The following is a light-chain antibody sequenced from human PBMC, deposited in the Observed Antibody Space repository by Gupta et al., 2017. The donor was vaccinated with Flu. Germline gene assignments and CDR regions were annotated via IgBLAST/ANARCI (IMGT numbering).Light chain of an antibody. CDR3: MQYTQWPRT. CDR2: KVS. Sequence: ISCRSSRSLVYIDGITYLYWFQQRPGQSPRRLIYKVSDRDSGVPDRFSGSGSGTDFTLNISRVEAEDFGTYYCMQYTQWPRTFGQGTEVEVK. CDR1: RSLVYIDGITY. V-gene: IGKV2-30*01. J-gene: IGKJ1*01.